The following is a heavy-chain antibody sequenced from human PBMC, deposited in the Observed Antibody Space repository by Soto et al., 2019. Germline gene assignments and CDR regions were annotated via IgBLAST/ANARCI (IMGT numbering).Heavy chain of an antibody. Sequence: PSETLSLTCTVSGGSISNSYWSWIRQSPGKGLEWIGYIYSSGSTNYNPSLKSRVTISVDTSKNQFSLKLSSLTAADTAVYYCARGLRYIDWFPENAFDIWGQGTMVTVSS. D-gene: IGHD3-9*01. CDR3: ARGLRYIDWFPENAFDI. CDR1: GGSISNSY. CDR2: IYSSGST. V-gene: IGHV4-59*01. J-gene: IGHJ3*02.